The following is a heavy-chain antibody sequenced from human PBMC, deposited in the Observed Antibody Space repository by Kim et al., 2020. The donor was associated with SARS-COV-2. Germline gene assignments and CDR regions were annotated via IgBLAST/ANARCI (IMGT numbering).Heavy chain of an antibody. CDR2: IRSSSTYI. CDR1: GFTFSSYS. CDR3: ARDRFGDYVSRSSDY. V-gene: IGHV3-21*06. J-gene: IGHJ4*01. D-gene: IGHD4-17*01. Sequence: GGSLRLSCAASGFTFSSYSMNWVRQAPGKGLEWVSSIRSSSTYIYYADSVKGRFTISRDNAKNSLYLQMNSLRAEDTAVYYCARDRFGDYVSRSSDYWG.